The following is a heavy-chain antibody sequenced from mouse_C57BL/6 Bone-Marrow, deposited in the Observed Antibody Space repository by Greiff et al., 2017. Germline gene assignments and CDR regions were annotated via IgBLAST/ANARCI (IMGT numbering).Heavy chain of an antibody. CDR2: IHPNSGST. CDR3: ILWLLYYFDY. D-gene: IGHD2-2*01. V-gene: IGHV1-64*01. J-gene: IGHJ2*01. Sequence: VQLQQPGAELVKPGASVKLSCKASGYTFTSYWMHWVKQRPGQGLEWIGMIHPNSGSTNYNEKFKSKATLTVDKSSSTAYMQLSSLLSEDSAVYYCILWLLYYFDYWGQGTTLTVSS. CDR1: GYTFTSYW.